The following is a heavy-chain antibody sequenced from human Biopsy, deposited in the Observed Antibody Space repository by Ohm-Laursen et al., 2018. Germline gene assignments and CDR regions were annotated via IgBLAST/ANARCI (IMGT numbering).Heavy chain of an antibody. CDR1: GGTFSNYG. CDR2: NIPILGTG. J-gene: IGHJ4*02. Sequence: ASVKVSCKAPGGTFSNYGVNWVRQAPGQGLEWLGGNIPILGTGNYAQNFQGRVTMTWDTSTTTVYMELSSLRPEDTAVYYCVLASFDYWGQGTLVTVPS. V-gene: IGHV1-69*06. CDR3: VLASFDY.